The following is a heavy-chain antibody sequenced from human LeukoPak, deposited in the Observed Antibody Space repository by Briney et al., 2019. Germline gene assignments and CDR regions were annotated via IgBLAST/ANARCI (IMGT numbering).Heavy chain of an antibody. D-gene: IGHD3-9*01. CDR2: ISGRSDNT. V-gene: IGHV3-23*01. CDR3: AKWGDYDVLTGYYVSDF. CDR1: GFIFSNYA. Sequence: GASLRLSCAASGFIFSNYAMYWVRQAPGKGLEWVLAISGRSDNTYYAYSVKVRFTLSRYSAKNTLYLQMNSLRADDTAVYYCAKWGDYDVLTGYYVSDFWGQGTLVTVSS. J-gene: IGHJ4*02.